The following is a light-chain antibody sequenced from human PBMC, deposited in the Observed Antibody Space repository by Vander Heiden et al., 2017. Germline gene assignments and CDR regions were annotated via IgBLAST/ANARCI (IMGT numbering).Light chain of an antibody. CDR3: ASWDDSLSGPRV. V-gene: IGLV1-47*01. J-gene: IGLJ3*02. Sequence: QSLLTQPPSASGTPGQKVTISCSRSSPNIGSHYVYWYQQLPGTAPKLLIYRDNQRPSGVPDRFSGSKSGTSASLAISGLRSEDEADYYCASWDDSLSGPRVFGGGTKVTVL. CDR2: RDN. CDR1: SPNIGSHY.